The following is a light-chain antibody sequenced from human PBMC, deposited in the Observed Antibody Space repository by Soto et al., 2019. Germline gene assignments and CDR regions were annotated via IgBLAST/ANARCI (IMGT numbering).Light chain of an antibody. CDR1: SSDVGGYNY. Sequence: QSVLTQPASVSGSPGQSITISCTGTSSDVGGYNYVSWYQHHPGKAPKLMIYDVSNRPSGVSNHFSGSKSGNTASLTISGLQPEDEADYYCSSYTSSSTHVFGTGTKLTVL. CDR3: SSYTSSSTHV. CDR2: DVS. J-gene: IGLJ1*01. V-gene: IGLV2-14*03.